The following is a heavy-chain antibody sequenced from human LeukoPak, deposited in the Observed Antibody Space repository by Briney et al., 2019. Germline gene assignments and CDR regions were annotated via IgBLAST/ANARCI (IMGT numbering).Heavy chain of an antibody. J-gene: IGHJ3*02. CDR3: ARGGYCCGGTCYSGAFDI. CDR2: IRGSGGST. D-gene: IGHD2-15*01. Sequence: GGSLRLSCAASGFTFSSYAMSWVRQAPGKGLEWLSVIRGSGGSTDYADSVKGRFTITGDNSKNTLYLHMNSLRAEGTAVYCCARGGYCCGGTCYSGAFDIWGRGTMVSVSS. CDR1: GFTFSSYA. V-gene: IGHV3-23*01.